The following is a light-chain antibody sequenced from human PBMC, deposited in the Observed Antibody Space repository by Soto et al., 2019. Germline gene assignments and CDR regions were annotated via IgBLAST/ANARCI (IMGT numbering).Light chain of an antibody. CDR1: QSVSRS. CDR2: DAS. J-gene: IGKJ3*01. Sequence: IVITQSPATLSVSPGDRATLSCRASQSVSRSLAWYQQKPGQAPRLLISDASTRATGIPARFSGSVSGTEFTPTISSLQSEDFALYYCHQYNSWPPGTFCPWTKVDIK. V-gene: IGKV3-15*01. CDR3: HQYNSWPPGT.